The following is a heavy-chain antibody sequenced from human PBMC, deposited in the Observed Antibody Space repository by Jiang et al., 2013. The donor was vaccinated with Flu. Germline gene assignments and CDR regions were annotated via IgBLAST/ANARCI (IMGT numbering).Heavy chain of an antibody. J-gene: IGHJ4*02. V-gene: IGHV3-23*04. D-gene: IGHD3-3*01. Sequence: EVQLVESGGRVVQPGGSLRLSCGASGFSFRSYAMTWVRQAPGEGLEWISTISASGNVTYYADSVKGRFTVFRDNSKNTLYLQMHDLRVEDTALYSCAKRRTPLTTFGVDLHWGLGTLVAVS. CDR1: GFSFRSYA. CDR3: AKRRTPLTTFGVDLH. CDR2: ISASGNVT.